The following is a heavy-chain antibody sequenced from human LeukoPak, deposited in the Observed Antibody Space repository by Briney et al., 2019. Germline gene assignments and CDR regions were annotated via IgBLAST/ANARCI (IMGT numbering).Heavy chain of an antibody. V-gene: IGHV3-48*02. CDR1: GFIFSSYS. CDR2: ISSSSSTI. Sequence: PGGSLGLSCAASGFIFSSYSMNWVRQAPGKGLEWILYISSSSSTIYYADSVKGRFTIFRDNANNSLYVHLKSLRDEHTAVYYCARARGGYAPRRALDYWGEGTLVTVP. J-gene: IGHJ4*02. CDR3: ARARGGYAPRRALDY. D-gene: IGHD5-12*01.